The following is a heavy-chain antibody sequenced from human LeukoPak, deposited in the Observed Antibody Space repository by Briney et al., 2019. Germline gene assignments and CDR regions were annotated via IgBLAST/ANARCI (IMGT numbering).Heavy chain of an antibody. V-gene: IGHV3-48*03. CDR2: ISSSGSSV. CDR3: VRDRSRSATYPVR. Sequence: GSLRLSCAASGFTFSSCEMNWIRQAPGKGLEWIASISSSGSSVNYADSVNGRLTISRDNAKNSLYLQMNSLRAEDTAVYYCVRDRSRSATYPVRWGRGTLATVSS. J-gene: IGHJ4*02. CDR1: GFTFSSCE.